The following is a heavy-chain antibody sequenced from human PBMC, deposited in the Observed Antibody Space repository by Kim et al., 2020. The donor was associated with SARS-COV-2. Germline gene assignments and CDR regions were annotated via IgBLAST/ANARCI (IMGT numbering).Heavy chain of an antibody. CDR2: T. CDR3: VKGSPLGDY. V-gene: IGHV3-23*01. Sequence: TSCPDSVKGRFTVSIDSAKNTLYLQMNSLRADDTAVYYCVKGSPLGDYWGQGTLVTVSS. J-gene: IGHJ4*02. D-gene: IGHD3-10*01.